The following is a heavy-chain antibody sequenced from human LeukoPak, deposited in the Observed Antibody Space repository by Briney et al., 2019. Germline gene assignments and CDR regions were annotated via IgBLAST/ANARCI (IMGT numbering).Heavy chain of an antibody. CDR1: GYTFTSYG. V-gene: IGHV1-18*01. CDR2: ISAYNGNT. D-gene: IGHD3-10*01. Sequence: ASVKVSCKASGYTFTSYGISWVRQAPGQGLEWMGWISAYNGNTNYAQKLQGRVTMTTDTSTSTAYMELRSLRSDDTAVYYCARGGDWLLWFGELYYYYYMDVWGKGTTVTVSS. CDR3: ARGGDWLLWFGELYYYYYMDV. J-gene: IGHJ6*03.